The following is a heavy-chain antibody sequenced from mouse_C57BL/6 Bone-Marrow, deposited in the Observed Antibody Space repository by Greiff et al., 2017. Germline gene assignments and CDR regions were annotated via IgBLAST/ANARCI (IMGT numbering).Heavy chain of an antibody. D-gene: IGHD2-3*01. CDR3: ARLASIYDGYYDAY. J-gene: IGHJ3*01. V-gene: IGHV5-17*01. CDR1: GFTFSDYG. Sequence: EVQLVESGGGLVKPGGSLKLSCAASGFTFSDYGMHWVRQAPEKGLEWVAYISSGSSTIYYADTVKGRFTISRDNAKNTLFLQMTSLRSEDTAMYYCARLASIYDGYYDAYWGQGTLVTVSA. CDR2: ISSGSSTI.